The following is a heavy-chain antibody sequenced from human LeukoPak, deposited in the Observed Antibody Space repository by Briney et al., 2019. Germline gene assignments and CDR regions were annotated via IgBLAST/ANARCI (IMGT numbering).Heavy chain of an antibody. CDR1: GGTFSSYA. CDR3: ARGSGYCSGGSCYGGWYFDL. CDR2: IIPILGIA. J-gene: IGHJ2*01. V-gene: IGHV1-69*04. D-gene: IGHD2-15*01. Sequence: SVKVSCKASGGTFSSYAISWVRQAPGQGLEWMGRIIPILGIANYAQKFQGRVTITADKSTSTAYMELSSLRSEDTAVYYCARGSGYCSGGSCYGGWYFDLWGRGTLVTVSS.